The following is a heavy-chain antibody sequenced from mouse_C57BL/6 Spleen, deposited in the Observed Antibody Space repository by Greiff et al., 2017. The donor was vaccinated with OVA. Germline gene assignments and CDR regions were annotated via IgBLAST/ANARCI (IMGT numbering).Heavy chain of an antibody. CDR3: AGQGDMITTAMDY. V-gene: IGHV2-6-1*01. D-gene: IGHD2-4*01. CDR1: GFSLTSYG. J-gene: IGHJ4*01. Sequence: QVQLKESGPGLVAPSQSLSITCTVSGFSLTSYGVHWVRQPPGKGLEWLVVIWSDGSTTYNSALKSRLSISKDNSKSQVFLKMHSLQTDDTAMYYCAGQGDMITTAMDYWGQGTSVTVSS. CDR2: IWSDGST.